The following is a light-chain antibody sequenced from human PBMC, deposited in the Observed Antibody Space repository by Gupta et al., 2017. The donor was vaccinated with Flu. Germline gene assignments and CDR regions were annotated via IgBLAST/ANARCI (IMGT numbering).Light chain of an antibody. CDR2: EVT. J-gene: IGLJ2*01. Sequence: QSALTQPASVSGSPGQSITISCTGTSTDVGRHDYVSWYQQHPGKVPKVMIYEVTNRPSGVSNRFSGSKSGNTASLTISGLQAEDEADYYCSSYTDISSRKVILGGGTKLTVL. CDR3: SSYTDISSRKVI. V-gene: IGLV2-14*01. CDR1: STDVGRHDY.